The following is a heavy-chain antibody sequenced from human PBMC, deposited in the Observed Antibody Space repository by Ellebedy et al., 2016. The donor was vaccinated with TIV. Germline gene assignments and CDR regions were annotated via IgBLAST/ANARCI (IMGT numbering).Heavy chain of an antibody. D-gene: IGHD1-26*01. V-gene: IGHV1-18*01. CDR3: ARDMIQGMVARYLWFDY. CDR2: ISIYTGDT. Sequence: ASVTVSCKASRYTFRNYGISWVRPAPGQGLEWMGWISIYTGDTDYAQKFQGRVTITADTSTSTAYMELRSLRFEDTAVYYCARDMIQGMVARYLWFDYWGQGTLVTVSS. CDR1: RYTFRNYG. J-gene: IGHJ4*02.